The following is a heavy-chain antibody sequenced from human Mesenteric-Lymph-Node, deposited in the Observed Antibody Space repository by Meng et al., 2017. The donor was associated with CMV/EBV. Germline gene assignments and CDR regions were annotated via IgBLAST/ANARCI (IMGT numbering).Heavy chain of an antibody. CDR3: AAAPADCSSTSCYWFDP. V-gene: IGHV1-2*02. J-gene: IGHJ5*02. Sequence: ASVKVSCKTSGYTFTDYYVHWVRQAPGQGLEWMGWINPNGGGTSSAQRFQGRVTMTRDTSISTVYMELSRLRSDDTAVYYCAAAPADCSSTSCYWFDPWGQGALVTVSS. D-gene: IGHD2-2*01. CDR2: INPNGGGT. CDR1: GYTFTDYY.